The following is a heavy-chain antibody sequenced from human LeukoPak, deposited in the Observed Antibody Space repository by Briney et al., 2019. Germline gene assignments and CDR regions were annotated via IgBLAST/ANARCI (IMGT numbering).Heavy chain of an antibody. J-gene: IGHJ4*02. Sequence: ASVKVSCKASGYTFTGYYMHWVRQAPGKGLEWMGGFDPEDGETIYAQKFQGRVTMTEDTSTDTAYMELSSLRSEDTAVYYCATMDVGFGEFHYWGQGTLVTVSS. D-gene: IGHD3-10*01. CDR3: ATMDVGFGEFHY. CDR2: FDPEDGET. V-gene: IGHV1-24*01. CDR1: GYTFTGYY.